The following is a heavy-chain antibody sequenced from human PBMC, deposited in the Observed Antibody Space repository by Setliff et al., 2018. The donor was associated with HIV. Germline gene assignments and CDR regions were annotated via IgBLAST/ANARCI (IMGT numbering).Heavy chain of an antibody. CDR2: ISHSGKT. D-gene: IGHD3-22*01. V-gene: IGHV4-59*11. Sequence: SETLSLTCTVSRGSISRHYWTWIRQPPGKGLEWIGYISHSGKTDYNSSLKNRVTLSVDTSNHQFSLKMTSVTAADTAVYYCERAGDYYDSRNYLTRGPTAFDIWGQGTMVTVSS. CDR1: RGSISRHY. CDR3: ERAGDYYDSRNYLTRGPTAFDI. J-gene: IGHJ3*02.